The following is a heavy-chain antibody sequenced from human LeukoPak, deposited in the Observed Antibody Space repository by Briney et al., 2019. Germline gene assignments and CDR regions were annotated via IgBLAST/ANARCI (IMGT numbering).Heavy chain of an antibody. CDR1: GFTFSSYS. J-gene: IGHJ4*02. D-gene: IGHD3-16*02. V-gene: IGHV3-21*01. CDR3: ARGFADFVWGSYPSSY. CDR2: ITGSSTYI. Sequence: GGSLTLSCAASGFTFSSYSMNWVRQAPGKGLEWVSSITGSSTYIHYADSVKGRFTISRDNAKNSLYLQMNSLRAEDTAVYYCARGFADFVWGSYPSSYWGQGILVTVSS.